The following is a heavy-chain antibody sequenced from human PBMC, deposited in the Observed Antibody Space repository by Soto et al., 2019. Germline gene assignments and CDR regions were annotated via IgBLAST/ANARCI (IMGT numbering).Heavy chain of an antibody. CDR1: GYTFTGYY. J-gene: IGHJ5*02. D-gene: IGHD2-2*01. V-gene: IGHV1-69*13. Sequence: SVKVSCKASGYTFTGYYMHWVRQAPGQGLEWMGGIIPIFGTANYAQKFQGRVTITADESTSTAYMELSSLRSEDTAVYYCASARGVVPAANWFDPWGQGTLVTVSS. CDR2: IIPIFGTA. CDR3: ASARGVVPAANWFDP.